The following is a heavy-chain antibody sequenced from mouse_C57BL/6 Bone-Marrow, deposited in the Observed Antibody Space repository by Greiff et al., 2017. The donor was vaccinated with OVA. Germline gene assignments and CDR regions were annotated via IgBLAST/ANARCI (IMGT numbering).Heavy chain of an antibody. V-gene: IGHV7-1*01. CDR2: SRNKANDYTT. CDR3: ARDAPRGDWYFDV. Sequence: EVKVVESGGGLVQSGRSLRLSCATSGFTFSDFYMEWVRQAPGKGLEWIAASRNKANDYTTEYSASVKGRFIVSRDTSQSILYLQMNALRAEDTAIYYCARDAPRGDWYFDVWGTGTTVTVSS. CDR1: GFTFSDFY. J-gene: IGHJ1*03.